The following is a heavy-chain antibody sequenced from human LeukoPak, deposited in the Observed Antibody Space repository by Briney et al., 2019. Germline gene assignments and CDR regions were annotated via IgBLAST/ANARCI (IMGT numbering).Heavy chain of an antibody. CDR2: ISGSDNSI. CDR3: ARARNGYNDY. Sequence: GGSLRLSCAASGFTFSDYYMSWLRQAPGKGLEWISYISGSDNSIYYADSMKGRFTISRDNPKNSLYLQMSSLRDEDTAVYYCARARNGYNDYWGQGTLVTVSS. V-gene: IGHV3-11*01. J-gene: IGHJ4*02. CDR1: GFTFSDYY. D-gene: IGHD5-24*01.